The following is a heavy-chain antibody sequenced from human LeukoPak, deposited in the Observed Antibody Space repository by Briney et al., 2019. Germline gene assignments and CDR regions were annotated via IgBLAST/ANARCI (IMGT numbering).Heavy chain of an antibody. V-gene: IGHV1-69*05. J-gene: IGHJ4*02. CDR1: GGTFSSYA. D-gene: IGHD5-24*01. CDR2: IIPIFGTA. CDR3: ARGEMATNDY. Sequence: SVKVSCKASGGTFSSYAISWVRQAPGQGLEWMGGIIPIFGTANYAQKLQGRVTMTTDTSTSTAYMELRSLRSDDTAVYYCARGEMATNDYWGQGTLVTVSS.